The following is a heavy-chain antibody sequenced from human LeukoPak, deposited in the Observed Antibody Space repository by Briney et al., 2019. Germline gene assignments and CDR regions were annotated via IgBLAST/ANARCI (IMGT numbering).Heavy chain of an antibody. CDR1: GFIFTSYW. V-gene: IGHV3-74*01. CDR3: ATDLG. J-gene: IGHJ4*02. CDR2: VDHDGRGT. D-gene: IGHD4-17*01. Sequence: GGSLSLSCAASGFIFTSYWMLWVRHPPGKGLVWVSRVDHDGRGTAYADSVTGRFTISRDNAKNTVYLQMNSLRAEDTAVYYCATDLGWGQGTLVTVSS.